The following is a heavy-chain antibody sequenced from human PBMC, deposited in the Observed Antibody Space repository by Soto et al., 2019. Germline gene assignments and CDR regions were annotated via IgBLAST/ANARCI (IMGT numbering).Heavy chain of an antibody. Sequence: SETLSLTCTVSGGSVSSGNYYWSWIRQPPGKGLEWIGFIYYTGSTSYNPSLKSRVTISMDTSKNQFSLKLTSVTAADTAVYYCASALYCSGGSCSFAPWGQGTLVTVSS. D-gene: IGHD2-15*01. V-gene: IGHV4-61*01. J-gene: IGHJ5*02. CDR1: GGSVSSGNYY. CDR3: ASALYCSGGSCSFAP. CDR2: IYYTGST.